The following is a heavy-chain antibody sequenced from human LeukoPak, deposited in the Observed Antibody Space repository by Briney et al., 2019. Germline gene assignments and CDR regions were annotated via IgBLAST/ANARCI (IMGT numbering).Heavy chain of an antibody. CDR2: ISGSGGST. V-gene: IGHV3-23*01. CDR1: GFTFSSYA. J-gene: IGHJ4*02. CDR3: AKDAPVNIVVVPAANS. D-gene: IGHD2-2*01. Sequence: PGGSLRLSCAASGFTFSSYAMSWVRQAPGKGLEWVSAISGSGGSTYYADSEKGRFTISSDNSKNKLYLQMNSLRAVDTAVYYCAKDAPVNIVVVPAANSWGQGTLVTVSS.